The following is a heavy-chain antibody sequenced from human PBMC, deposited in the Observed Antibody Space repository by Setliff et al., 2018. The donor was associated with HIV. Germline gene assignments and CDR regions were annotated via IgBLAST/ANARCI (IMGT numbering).Heavy chain of an antibody. CDR2: INHSGST. D-gene: IGHD2-15*01. J-gene: IGHJ5*02. Sequence: SETLSLTCAVYGGSFSGYYWSWIRQPPGKGLEWIGEINHSGSTNYNPSLKSRVTISVDTSKNQFSLKLSSVTAADTAVYYCARGAPTGGNLRWFDPWGQGTLVTVSS. CDR1: GGSFSGYY. CDR3: ARGAPTGGNLRWFDP. V-gene: IGHV4-34*01.